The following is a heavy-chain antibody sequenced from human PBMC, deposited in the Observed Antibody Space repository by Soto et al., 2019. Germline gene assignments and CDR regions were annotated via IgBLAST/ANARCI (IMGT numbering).Heavy chain of an antibody. CDR3: ARGLGAVATNWFDP. V-gene: IGHV4-34*01. Sequence: SETLSLTCAVYGGSFSGYYWSWIRQPPGKGLEWIGEINHSGSTNYNQYLKSRVTISVDTSKTQFSLKLRSVNAADTAVYYCARGLGAVATNWFDPWGQGTLVTVSS. CDR1: GGSFSGYY. J-gene: IGHJ5*02. D-gene: IGHD6-19*01. CDR2: INHSGST.